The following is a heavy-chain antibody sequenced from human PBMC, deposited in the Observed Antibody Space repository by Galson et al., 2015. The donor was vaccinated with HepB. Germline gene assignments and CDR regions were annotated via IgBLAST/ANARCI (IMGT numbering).Heavy chain of an antibody. CDR3: ARQWADRDPDY. D-gene: IGHD6-19*01. CDR1: GFTFSSYS. V-gene: IGHV3-21*01. CDR2: ISSSSSYI. J-gene: IGHJ4*02. Sequence: SLRLSCAASGFTFSSYSMNWVRQAPGKGLEWVSSISSSSSYIYYADSVKGRFTISRDNAKNSLYLQMNSLRAEDTAVYYCARQWADRDPDYWGQGTLVTASS.